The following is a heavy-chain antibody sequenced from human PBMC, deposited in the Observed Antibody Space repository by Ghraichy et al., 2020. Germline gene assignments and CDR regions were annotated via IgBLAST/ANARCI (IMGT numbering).Heavy chain of an antibody. Sequence: SETLSLTCTVSGGSISSSSYYWGWIRQPPGKGLEWIGSIYYSGSTYYNPSLKSRVTISVDTSKNQFSLKLSSVTAADTAVYYCARLDTYGALAYYFDYWGQGTLVTVSS. CDR3: ARLDTYGALAYYFDY. CDR2: IYYSGST. D-gene: IGHD4-17*01. CDR1: GGSISSSSYY. J-gene: IGHJ4*02. V-gene: IGHV4-39*01.